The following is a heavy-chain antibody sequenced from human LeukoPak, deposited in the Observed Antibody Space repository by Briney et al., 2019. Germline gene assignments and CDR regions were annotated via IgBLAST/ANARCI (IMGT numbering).Heavy chain of an antibody. V-gene: IGHV1-8*01. J-gene: IGHJ4*02. CDR1: GYTFTRYD. CDR2: MNPNSGDT. Sequence: ASVKVSCKASGYTFTRYDINWVRQATGQGLEWMGWMNPNSGDTGYAQKFQGRVTMTRSTSISTAYMELSSLRSEDTAVYYCASSVSAPGSHDYWGQGTLVTVSS. CDR3: ASSVSAPGSHDY. D-gene: IGHD1-14*01.